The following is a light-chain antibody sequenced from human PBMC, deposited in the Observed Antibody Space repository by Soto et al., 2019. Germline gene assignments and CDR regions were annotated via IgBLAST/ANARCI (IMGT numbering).Light chain of an antibody. V-gene: IGKV1-5*01. CDR3: QQYSSYPWT. CDR2: DAS. CDR1: QSIGDS. J-gene: IGKJ1*01. Sequence: DIQMTQSPSTLSASVGDRVTITCRASQSIGDSLAWYQQKPGKAPKFLIYDASSLESGVPSRFSGIKSGAEFTLTISNLQPDDFATYYCQQYSSYPWTFGQGTKVETK.